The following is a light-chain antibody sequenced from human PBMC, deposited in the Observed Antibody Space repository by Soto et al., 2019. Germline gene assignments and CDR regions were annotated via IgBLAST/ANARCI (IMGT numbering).Light chain of an antibody. V-gene: IGKV3-11*01. J-gene: IGKJ3*01. Sequence: EIVLTQSPVTLSLSPGERATLSCRASQSVGNYLAWYQQKPGQAPRLLIYDAWNRATGIPPRFSGSGSGTDVTLNISSLESEDFAVYYWQQRSSWPRVTFGPGTKVDIK. CDR1: QSVGNY. CDR3: QQRSSWPRVT. CDR2: DAW.